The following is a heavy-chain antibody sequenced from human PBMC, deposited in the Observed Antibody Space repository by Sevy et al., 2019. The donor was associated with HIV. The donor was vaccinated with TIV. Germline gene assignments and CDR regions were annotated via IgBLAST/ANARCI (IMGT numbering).Heavy chain of an antibody. J-gene: IGHJ3*02. CDR1: GYSFTSYW. CDR2: IYPGDSDT. D-gene: IGHD2-15*01. V-gene: IGHV5-51*01. Sequence: GESLKISCKGSGYSFTSYWIGWVRQMPGKGLEWMGIIYPGDSDTRYSPSFQGQVTISADKSLSTAYLQWSSLKASGTAMYYCARRPRGYCSGGSCYGAFDIWGQGTMVTVSS. CDR3: ARRPRGYCSGGSCYGAFDI.